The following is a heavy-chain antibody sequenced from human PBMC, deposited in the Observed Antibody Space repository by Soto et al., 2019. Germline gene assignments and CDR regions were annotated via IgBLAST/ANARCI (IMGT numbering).Heavy chain of an antibody. J-gene: IGHJ3*02. CDR1: GYTLTELS. V-gene: IGHV1-24*01. CDR3: ATIAVAGNDAFDI. Sequence: QVQLVQSGAEVKKPGASVKVSCKVSGYTLTELSMHWVRQAPGKGLEWMGGFDPEDGETIYAQKLQGRDTMNEDTSTDTAYMELSSLRSEDTAVYYCATIAVAGNDAFDIWGQGTMVTVS. D-gene: IGHD6-19*01. CDR2: FDPEDGET.